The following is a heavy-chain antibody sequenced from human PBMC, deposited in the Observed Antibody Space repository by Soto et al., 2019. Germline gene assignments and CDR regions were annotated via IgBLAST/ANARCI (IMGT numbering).Heavy chain of an antibody. D-gene: IGHD2-21*01. J-gene: IGHJ4*02. V-gene: IGHV4-59*11. Sequence: QVQLQESGPGLVKPSETLSLTCTVSGVSITSHYWTCIRQPPGKGLEWIGNIHYSGSTNSSPSLKGRVITSVDPSENQSSLKLSSVTTPNTALYYCTGAIPGHPFDYWGQGNLVNVS. CDR3: TGAIPGHPFDY. CDR1: GVSITSHY. CDR2: IHYSGST.